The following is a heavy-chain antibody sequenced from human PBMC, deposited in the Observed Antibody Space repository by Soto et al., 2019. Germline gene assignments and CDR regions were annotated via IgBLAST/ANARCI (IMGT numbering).Heavy chain of an antibody. V-gene: IGHV3-64*07. J-gene: IGHJ6*02. Sequence: EVQLVESGGGLVQPGGSLRLSCAASGFTFSSYAMHWVRQAPGKGLEYVSAINSNGGSTYYADSVKGRFTISRDNSKTTRYLKMGSLRAEDMAVYYCTRIAYGSGLTPYYYYGMDVWGQGTTVTVSS. CDR2: INSNGGST. CDR1: GFTFSSYA. D-gene: IGHD3-10*01. CDR3: TRIAYGSGLTPYYYYGMDV.